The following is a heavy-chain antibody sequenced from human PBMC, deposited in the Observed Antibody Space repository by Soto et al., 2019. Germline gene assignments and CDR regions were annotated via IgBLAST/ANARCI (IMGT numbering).Heavy chain of an antibody. J-gene: IGHJ4*02. D-gene: IGHD3-10*01. CDR1: GGSISSGGYS. CDR2: IYHSGST. V-gene: IGHV4-30-2*01. Sequence: QLQLQESGSGLVKPSQTLSLTCAVSGGSISSGGYSWSWIRQPPGKGLEWIGYIYHSGSTYYYPTLKRRVTMSVDRSKNQFSLKLSSVTAADTAVYYCARENNVLPGGYFDYWGQGTLVTVSS. CDR3: ARENNVLPGGYFDY.